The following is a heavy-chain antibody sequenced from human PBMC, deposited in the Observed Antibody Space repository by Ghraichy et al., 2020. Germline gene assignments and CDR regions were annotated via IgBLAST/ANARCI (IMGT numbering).Heavy chain of an antibody. CDR3: AKLNIVAPYYFDY. CDR2: ISSSSSTI. Sequence: GGSLRLSCAASGFTFSSYSMNWVRQAPGKGLEWVSYISSSSSTIYYADSVKGRFTISRDNAKNSLYLQMNSLRAEDTAVYYCAKLNIVAPYYFDYWGQGTLVTVSS. J-gene: IGHJ4*02. CDR1: GFTFSSYS. V-gene: IGHV3-48*01. D-gene: IGHD5-12*01.